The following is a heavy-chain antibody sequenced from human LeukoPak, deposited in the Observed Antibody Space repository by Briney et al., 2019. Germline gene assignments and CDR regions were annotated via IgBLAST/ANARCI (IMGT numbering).Heavy chain of an antibody. CDR1: GFTFNNYE. CDR2: VSGGSTNI. V-gene: IGHV3-48*03. J-gene: IGHJ4*02. D-gene: IGHD6-13*01. Sequence: PGGSLRLSCAASGFTFNNYEMNWVRQAPGKGLEWVSSVSGGSTNIYYADSVKGRFTTSRDNAENSLYLQMNSLRADDTAVYYRARAYSSSWTRGYFDYWGQGSLVTVSS. CDR3: ARAYSSSWTRGYFDY.